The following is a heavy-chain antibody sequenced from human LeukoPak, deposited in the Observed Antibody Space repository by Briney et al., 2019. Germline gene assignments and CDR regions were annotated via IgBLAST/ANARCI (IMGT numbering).Heavy chain of an antibody. CDR2: INWNSDSV. CDR3: AKAATVVVVTATGFDY. J-gene: IGHJ4*02. V-gene: IGHV3-9*01. Sequence: GGSLRLSCAASGFTFDDYAMHWVRQAPGKGLEWVSGINWNSDSVGYADSVKGRFTISRDNAKNSLYLQMNSLRTEDTAFYYCAKAATVVVVTATGFDYWGQGTLVTVSS. D-gene: IGHD2-15*01. CDR1: GFTFDDYA.